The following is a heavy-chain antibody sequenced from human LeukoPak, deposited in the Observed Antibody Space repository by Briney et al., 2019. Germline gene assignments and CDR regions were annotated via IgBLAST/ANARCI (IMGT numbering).Heavy chain of an antibody. J-gene: IGHJ5*02. CDR2: INPSVGTA. V-gene: IGHV1-46*01. CDR1: GYTFTSYY. CDR3: ARYRRMFDP. Sequence: ASVKVSCKASGYTFTSYYMHWVRQAPGQGLEWMGIINPSVGTANYAQKFQGRVTMTRDKSTSTGYMELSSLRSEDTAVYYCARYRRMFDPWGQGTLVTVSS.